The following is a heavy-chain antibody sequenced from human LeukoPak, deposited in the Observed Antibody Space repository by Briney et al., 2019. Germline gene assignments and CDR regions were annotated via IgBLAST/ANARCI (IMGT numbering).Heavy chain of an antibody. CDR1: GGSISSYY. J-gene: IGHJ5*02. Sequence: SETLSLTCTVSGGSISSYYWSWIRQPPGKGLEWIAYIYYTGSTNYNPSLKSRVTISVDTSENQFSLKLSSVTAADTAVYYCARGGGSSSQGWFDPWGQGTLVTVSS. D-gene: IGHD6-13*01. CDR3: ARGGGSSSQGWFDP. V-gene: IGHV4-59*08. CDR2: IYYTGST.